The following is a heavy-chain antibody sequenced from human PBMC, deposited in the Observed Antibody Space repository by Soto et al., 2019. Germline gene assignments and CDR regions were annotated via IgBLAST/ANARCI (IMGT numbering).Heavy chain of an antibody. CDR2: IYRTGST. CDR1: GGSISTYY. CDR3: ARQIGDDPFDI. D-gene: IGHD3-3*01. Sequence: LSLTCAVSGGSISTYYWNWIRQSPGKGLEWIGYIYRTGSTHYNPSPNGRVAISLDTSRNKFSLKLNSVTAADTAVYFCARQIGDDPFDIWGQGTMVTVSS. J-gene: IGHJ3*02. V-gene: IGHV4-59*01.